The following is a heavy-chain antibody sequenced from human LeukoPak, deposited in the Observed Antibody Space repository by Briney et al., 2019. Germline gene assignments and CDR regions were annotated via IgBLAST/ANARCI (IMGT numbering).Heavy chain of an antibody. J-gene: IGHJ5*02. D-gene: IGHD2-2*01. CDR3: ARRRSTQNWFDP. CDR2: IIPIFGTA. Sequence: ASVKVSCKASGGTFSSYAISWVRQAPGQGLEWMGGIIPIFGTANYAQKFQGRVTITTDESTSTAYMELSSLRSKDTAVYYCARRRSTQNWFDPWGQGTLVTVSS. V-gene: IGHV1-69*05. CDR1: GGTFSSYA.